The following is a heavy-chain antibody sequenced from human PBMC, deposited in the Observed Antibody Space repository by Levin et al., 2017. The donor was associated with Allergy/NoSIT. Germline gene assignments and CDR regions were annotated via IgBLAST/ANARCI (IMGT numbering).Heavy chain of an antibody. V-gene: IGHV4-59*01. CDR3: AGPGVSDAFDI. CDR1: GGSIRSYY. D-gene: IGHD3-3*01. J-gene: IGHJ3*02. CDR2: IYYSGST. Sequence: SPTLSLPCTVSGGSIRSYYWSWIRQPPGKGLEWIGYIYYSGSTNYNPSLKSRVTISVDTSKNQFSLKLSSVTAADTAVYYCAGPGVSDAFDIWGQGTMVTVSS.